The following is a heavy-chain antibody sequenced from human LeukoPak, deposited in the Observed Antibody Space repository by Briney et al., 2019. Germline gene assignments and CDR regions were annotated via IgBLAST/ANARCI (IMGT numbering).Heavy chain of an antibody. CDR2: IIPIFGTA. Sequence: SVKVSCKASGGTFSSYAISWVRQAPGQGLEWMGGIIPIFGTANYAQKFQGRVTMTRDMSTSTDYMELSSLRSEDTAVYYCARDNSVEDTAWWFDPWGQGTLVTVSS. D-gene: IGHD4-23*01. CDR3: ARDNSVEDTAWWFDP. J-gene: IGHJ5*02. V-gene: IGHV1-69*05. CDR1: GGTFSSYA.